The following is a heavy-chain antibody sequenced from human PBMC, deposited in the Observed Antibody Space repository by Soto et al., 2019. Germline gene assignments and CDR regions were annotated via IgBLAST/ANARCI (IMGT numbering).Heavy chain of an antibody. J-gene: IGHJ3*02. D-gene: IGHD5-12*01. CDR2: LSGSGYSI. CDR1: GFTFSSYA. V-gene: IGHV3-23*01. Sequence: PGGSLRLSCAASGFTFSSYAMIWVRQAPGKGQEWVSALSGSGYSIYYPDSVKGRFTISRDNSKSTLYLQMNSLRAEDTAVHFCAKESRFSDYVRAFDIWGQGTTVTVSS. CDR3: AKESRFSDYVRAFDI.